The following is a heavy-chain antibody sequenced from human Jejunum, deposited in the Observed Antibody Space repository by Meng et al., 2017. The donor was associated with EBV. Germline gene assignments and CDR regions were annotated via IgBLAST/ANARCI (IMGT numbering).Heavy chain of an antibody. CDR1: GYTFTTYG. CDR2: INTVNGNK. CDR3: ARDRLGETPWFFDF. V-gene: IGHV1-3*04. J-gene: IGHJ2*01. D-gene: IGHD3-16*01. Sequence: LGQAGDEWRQAGASVKVSSKASGYTFTTYGIHWVRQAPGKNLEWMGWINTVNGNKKNSQKFQDRVTIKKDTTASTAYMELSTLRSEDTAVYYCARDRLGETPWFFDFWGRGTLVTVSS.